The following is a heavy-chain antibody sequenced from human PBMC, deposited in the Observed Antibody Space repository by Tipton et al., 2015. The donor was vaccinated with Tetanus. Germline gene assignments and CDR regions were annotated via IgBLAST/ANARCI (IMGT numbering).Heavy chain of an antibody. CDR3: ARDQGGGRVARLNWFDP. CDR1: GASINNSPYF. Sequence: TLSLTCTVSGASINNSPYFWNWIRQLPGKGLEWIGYIYCSGSTFYNPSLKSRLSMSVDTSKNQFSLKLSAVTAADTALYFCARDQGGGRVARLNWFDPWGQGILVTVSS. V-gene: IGHV4-31*03. J-gene: IGHJ5*02. CDR2: IYCSGST. D-gene: IGHD3-16*01.